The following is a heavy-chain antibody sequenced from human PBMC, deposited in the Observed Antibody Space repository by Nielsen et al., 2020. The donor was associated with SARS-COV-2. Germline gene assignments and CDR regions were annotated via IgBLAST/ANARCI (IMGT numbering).Heavy chain of an antibody. J-gene: IGHJ4*02. D-gene: IGHD5-24*01. CDR2: IYSGGST. V-gene: IGHV3-53*01. CDR3: ARDLGDGYNPFDY. Sequence: GESLKISCAASGFTFSSYGMHWVRQAPGKGLEWVSVIYSGGSTYYADSVKGRFTISRDNSKNTLYLQMNSLRAEDTAVYYCARDLGDGYNPFDYWGQGTLVTVSS. CDR1: GFTFSSYG.